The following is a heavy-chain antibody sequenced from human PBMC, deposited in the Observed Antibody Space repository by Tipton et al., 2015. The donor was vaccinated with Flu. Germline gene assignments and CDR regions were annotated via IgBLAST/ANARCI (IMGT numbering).Heavy chain of an antibody. Sequence: LSCTVSGGSMSSYYWSWIRQPAGKGLEWIGRIYTSGSAIHNPSLKSRVTMSVDTSKNQFSLELSSVTAADTAVYYCARASGSGTYVIFDYWGQGTLVTVSS. CDR3: ARASGSGTYVIFDY. D-gene: IGHD3-10*01. V-gene: IGHV4-4*07. CDR1: GGSMSSYY. CDR2: IYTSGSA. J-gene: IGHJ4*02.